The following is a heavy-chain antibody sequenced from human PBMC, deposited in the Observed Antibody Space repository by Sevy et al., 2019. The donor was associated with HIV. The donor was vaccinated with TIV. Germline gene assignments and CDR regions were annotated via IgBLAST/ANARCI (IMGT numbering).Heavy chain of an antibody. CDR2: IRSKANSYAT. J-gene: IGHJ4*02. CDR3: TSSYDSSGYYSYYFDY. Sequence: GGSLRLSCAASGFTFSGSAMHWVRQASGKGLEWVGRIRSKANSYATADAASVKGRFTISRDDSKNTAYLQMNSLKTEDTAVYYCTSSYDSSGYYSYYFDYWGQGTLVTVSS. V-gene: IGHV3-73*01. D-gene: IGHD3-22*01. CDR1: GFTFSGSA.